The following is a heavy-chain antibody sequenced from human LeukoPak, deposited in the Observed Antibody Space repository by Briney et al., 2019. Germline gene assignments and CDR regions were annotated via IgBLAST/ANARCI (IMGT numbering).Heavy chain of an antibody. J-gene: IGHJ4*02. V-gene: IGHV1-3*01. CDR2: INAGNGNT. CDR3: ARVGRTTFLDY. CDR1: GYTFTRYA. Sequence: ASVKVSCKASGYTFTRYAMHWVRQAPGQRLEWMGWINAGNGNTKYSQKFQGRVTITRDTSASTAYMELSSLRSDDTAVYYCARVGRTTFLDYWGQGTLVTVSS. D-gene: IGHD4-17*01.